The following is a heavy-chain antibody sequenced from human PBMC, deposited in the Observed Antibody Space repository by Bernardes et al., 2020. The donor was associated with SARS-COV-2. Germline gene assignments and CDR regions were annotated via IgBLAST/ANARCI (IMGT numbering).Heavy chain of an antibody. D-gene: IGHD3-22*01. CDR1: GFTFDDYA. Sequence: GGSLRLSCAASGFTFDDYAMHWVRQAPGKGLEWVSGISWNSGSKGYADFVKGRFTISRDNAKNSLYLQMNSLRAEDTALYYCAKDMGYDIKTGWFDPWGQGTLVTVSS. CDR3: AKDMGYDIKTGWFDP. V-gene: IGHV3-9*01. CDR2: ISWNSGSK. J-gene: IGHJ5*02.